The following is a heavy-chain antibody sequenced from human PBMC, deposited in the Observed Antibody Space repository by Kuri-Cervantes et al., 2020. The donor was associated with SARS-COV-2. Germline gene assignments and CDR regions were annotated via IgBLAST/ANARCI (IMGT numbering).Heavy chain of an antibody. V-gene: IGHV4-61*02. CDR2: IYTSGST. J-gene: IGHJ4*02. Sequence: SETLSLTCTVSGGSISSGSYYWSWIRQPAGKGLEWIGRIYTSGSTNYNPSLKSRVTISVDTSKNQFSLKLSSVTAADTAVYYCARAGRWLQSTPFDYWGQGTLVTVSS. D-gene: IGHD5-24*01. CDR1: GGSISSGSYY. CDR3: ARAGRWLQSTPFDY.